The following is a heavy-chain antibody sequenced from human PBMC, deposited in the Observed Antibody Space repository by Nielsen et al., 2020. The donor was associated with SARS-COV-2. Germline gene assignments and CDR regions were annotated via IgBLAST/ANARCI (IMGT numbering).Heavy chain of an antibody. CDR3: ARDARGYYGFDFVFDY. J-gene: IGHJ4*02. V-gene: IGHV3-64*04. Sequence: GESLKISCSASGFIFSSYAMHWVRPAPGKGLEYVSAISSNGGRTYYSDSAKGRFTISRDNSKNTLYLQMTDLRTEDTAVYFCARDARGYYGFDFVFDYWGQGSLVTVAS. D-gene: IGHD5-12*01. CDR1: GFIFSSYA. CDR2: ISSNGGRT.